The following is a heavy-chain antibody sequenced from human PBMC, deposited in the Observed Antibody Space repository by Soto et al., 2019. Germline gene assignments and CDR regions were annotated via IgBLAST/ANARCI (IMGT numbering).Heavy chain of an antibody. D-gene: IGHD4-17*01. CDR1: GGSVSNKTYY. Sequence: SETRSRTCSVSGGSVSNKTYYWICIRQPPGKILEWIGYVYYSGTTNYNPSLKSRVTISVDLSKNQFSLRLSSVTTADTALYYCARTTAVPNTLRSRYFFDYWGQGTLVTVSS. J-gene: IGHJ4*02. V-gene: IGHV4-61*01. CDR3: ARTTAVPNTLRSRYFFDY. CDR2: VYYSGTT.